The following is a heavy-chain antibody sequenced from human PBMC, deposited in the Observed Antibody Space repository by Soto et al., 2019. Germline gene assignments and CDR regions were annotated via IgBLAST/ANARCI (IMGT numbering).Heavy chain of an antibody. CDR2: ISGTGDTT. V-gene: IGHV3-23*01. J-gene: IGHJ4*02. Sequence: GGSLRLSCAASGFTFTNYPMSWVRQAPGKGLEWVSTISGTGDTTYYTDSVKGRFTISRDNSKNTVFLRMSSLRAEDTALYYCAKDLPSYTYGRGSFDYWGQGALVTVSS. CDR1: GFTFTNYP. CDR3: AKDLPSYTYGRGSFDY. D-gene: IGHD5-18*01.